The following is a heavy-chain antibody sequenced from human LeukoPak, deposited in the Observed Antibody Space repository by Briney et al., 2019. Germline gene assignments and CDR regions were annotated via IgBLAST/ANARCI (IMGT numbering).Heavy chain of an antibody. V-gene: IGHV3-23*01. CDR2: ISGGGDSV. D-gene: IGHD3-9*01. CDR1: GFPFSDYA. CDR3: ATHLLVSGPYYFDY. Sequence: GGSLRLSCAASGFPFSDYAMTWVRQTPGKGLEWVSVISGGGDSVDYADSMKGRFTISRDNSKNTLYLQMNSLRAEDTAVYYCATHLLVSGPYYFDYWGQGTLVTVSS. J-gene: IGHJ4*02.